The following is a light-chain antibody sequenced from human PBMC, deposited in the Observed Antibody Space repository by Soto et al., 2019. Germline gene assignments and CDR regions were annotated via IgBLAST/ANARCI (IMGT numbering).Light chain of an antibody. CDR3: LQYNGYYRT. CDR1: QTISGW. V-gene: IGKV1-5*01. J-gene: IGKJ1*01. Sequence: DIQITQSPCTLAASVGDTVTITCRAMQTISGWLAWYQQRPGKAPNLLIFDASTLESGVTSRFSGSGSGTTFTLTISSLQSDDFATYYCLQYNGYYRTFGKGTKVDIK. CDR2: DAS.